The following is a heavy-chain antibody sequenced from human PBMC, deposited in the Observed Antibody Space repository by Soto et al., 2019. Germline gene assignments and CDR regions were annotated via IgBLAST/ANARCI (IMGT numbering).Heavy chain of an antibody. CDR1: GYTFTSYG. J-gene: IGHJ6*02. Sequence: GASVKVSCKASGYTFTSYGISWVRQAPGQGLEWMGWISAYNGNTNYAQKLQGRVTMTTDTSTSTAYMELRSLRSDDTAVYYCARRTLGSYYYYGMDVWGQGTTVTVSS. CDR3: ARRTLGSYYYYGMDV. D-gene: IGHD7-27*01. V-gene: IGHV1-18*01. CDR2: ISAYNGNT.